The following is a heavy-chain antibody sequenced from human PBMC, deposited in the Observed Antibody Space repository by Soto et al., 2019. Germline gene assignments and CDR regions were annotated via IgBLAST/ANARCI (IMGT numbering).Heavy chain of an antibody. Sequence: ASVKVSCKASGYTFTSYGISWVRQAPGQGLEWMGWISAYNGNTNYAQKLQGRVTMTTDTSTSTAYMELRSLRSDDTAVYYCARGGNIVVVPAAVYCYYYMDVWGKGTTVTVSS. CDR3: ARGGNIVVVPAAVYCYYYMDV. CDR2: ISAYNGNT. D-gene: IGHD2-2*01. J-gene: IGHJ6*03. CDR1: GYTFTSYG. V-gene: IGHV1-18*01.